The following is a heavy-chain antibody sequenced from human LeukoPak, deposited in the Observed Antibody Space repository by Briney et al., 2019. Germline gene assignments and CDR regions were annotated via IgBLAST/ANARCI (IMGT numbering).Heavy chain of an antibody. J-gene: IGHJ5*02. CDR2: INHSGST. CDR1: GGSFSGYY. D-gene: IGHD1-26*01. Sequence: NPSETLSLTCAVYGGSFSGYYWSWIRQPPGKGLEWIGEINHSGSTNYNPSLKSRVTISVDTSKNQFSLKLSSVTAADTAVYYCARVAGATINWFDPWGQGTLVTVSS. V-gene: IGHV4-34*01. CDR3: ARVAGATINWFDP.